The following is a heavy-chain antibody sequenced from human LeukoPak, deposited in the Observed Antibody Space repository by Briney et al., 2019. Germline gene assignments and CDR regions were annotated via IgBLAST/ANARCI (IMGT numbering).Heavy chain of an antibody. J-gene: IGHJ6*03. D-gene: IGHD4-11*01. CDR3: ATGSMTTRYYYYFYMDV. V-gene: IGHV4-39*01. CDR2: IYYSGDT. CDR1: GGSINSTRYY. Sequence: SETLSLTCTVSGGSINSTRYYWGWIRQPPGKGLEWIGSIYYSGDTHYNPSLRSRATISVETSKNQFSLKMNSMAAADTSVYYCATGSMTTRYYYYFYMDVWGKGTTVTVSS.